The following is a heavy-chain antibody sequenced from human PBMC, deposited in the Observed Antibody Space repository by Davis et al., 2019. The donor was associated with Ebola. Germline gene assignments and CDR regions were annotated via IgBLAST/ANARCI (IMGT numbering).Heavy chain of an antibody. CDR3: ARGGGFGGYGMDV. D-gene: IGHD3-10*01. V-gene: IGHV4-34*01. CDR1: GGSFSGYY. Sequence: MPSETLSLTCAVYGGSFSGYYWTWIRQPPGKGLEWIGEINYSGSTNYNPSLKSRVTISVDTPKNQFSLKLSSVTAADTAVYYCARGGGFGGYGMDVWGQGTTVTVSS. CDR2: INYSGST. J-gene: IGHJ6*02.